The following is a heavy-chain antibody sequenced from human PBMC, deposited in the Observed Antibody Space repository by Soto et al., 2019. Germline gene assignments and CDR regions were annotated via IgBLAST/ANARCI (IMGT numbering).Heavy chain of an antibody. J-gene: IGHJ4*02. D-gene: IGHD2-21*01. CDR3: AKDAVYNDGLWLMDH. V-gene: IGHV3-23*05. CDR2: IYGSGRGI. CDR1: GLPNSNFA. Sequence: XGFMRHACTAAGLPNSNFARMWVRQAPGKGLECVSGIYGSGRGIEYADSVKGRFTISRDNSKNTVYLQMTDLRADDTAVYYCAKDAVYNDGLWLMDHWGQGTQVTVSS.